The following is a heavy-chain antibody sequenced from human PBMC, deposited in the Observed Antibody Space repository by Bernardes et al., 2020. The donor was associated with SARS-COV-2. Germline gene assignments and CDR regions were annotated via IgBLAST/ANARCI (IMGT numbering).Heavy chain of an antibody. J-gene: IGHJ4*02. D-gene: IGHD5-12*01. CDR3: ARDWAHIVDY. Sequence: GGSLRLSCSASGFTFNTFWMSWVRQAPGKGLEWVANIKEDGTNKYYVDSVKGRFAISRDNAKNSLYLQMNSLRAEDTAVYYCARDWAHIVDYWGQGTLVTVSS. CDR2: IKEDGTNK. CDR1: GFTFNTFW. V-gene: IGHV3-7*05.